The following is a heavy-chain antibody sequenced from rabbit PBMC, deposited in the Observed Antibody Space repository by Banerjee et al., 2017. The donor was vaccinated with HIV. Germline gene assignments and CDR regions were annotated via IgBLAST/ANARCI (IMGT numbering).Heavy chain of an antibody. Sequence: QQQLEESGGGLVKPEGSLTLTCTASGFSFSSGYDMCWVRQAPGKGLEWIGCILTNSGAIYDTNWAKGRFTISKTSSTTVTLQMTSLTAADTATYFCARGDDSSNWGFRLWGPGTLVTVS. J-gene: IGHJ4*01. CDR2: ILTNSGAI. V-gene: IGHV1S45*01. CDR3: ARGDDSSNWGFRL. D-gene: IGHD8-1*01. CDR1: GFSFSSGYD.